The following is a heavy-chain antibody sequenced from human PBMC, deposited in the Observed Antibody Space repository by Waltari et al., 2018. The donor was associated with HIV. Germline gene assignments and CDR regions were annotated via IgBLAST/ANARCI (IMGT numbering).Heavy chain of an antibody. Sequence: DVEMVVTGGMMIRPGGSLRLACAAPGSRVNSKYVTWIRQSPGRRLEWMYVTYPDDSTSFADAVKGRSTISGVNSGNTVTLLMNGVLFDDSGVYYCASGVKYLGPWGRGTMVTVYS. CDR3: ASGVKYLGP. CDR1: GSRVNSKY. CDR2: TYPDDST. V-gene: IGHV3-53*02. J-gene: IGHJ5*02.